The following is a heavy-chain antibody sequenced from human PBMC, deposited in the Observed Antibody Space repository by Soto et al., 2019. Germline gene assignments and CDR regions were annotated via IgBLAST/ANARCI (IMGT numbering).Heavy chain of an antibody. D-gene: IGHD6-13*01. Sequence: SLRLACAASGFTFDDYAGHWVRQVPGKGLEWVSGINWNSGSIGYGDSVKGRFAISRDNAKNSLHLQMNSLSAEDTAFYYCVKDESINWYSGHFRHWGQGTLVTVYS. V-gene: IGHV3-9*01. CDR3: VKDESINWYSGHFRH. CDR2: INWNSGSI. CDR1: GFTFDDYA. J-gene: IGHJ1*01.